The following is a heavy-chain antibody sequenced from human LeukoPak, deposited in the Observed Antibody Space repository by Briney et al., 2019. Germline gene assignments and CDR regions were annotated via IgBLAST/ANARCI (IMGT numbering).Heavy chain of an antibody. J-gene: IGHJ4*02. CDR1: GFTFRTYW. V-gene: IGHV3-7*01. Sequence: GGSLRLSCAASGFTFRTYWMSWVRQAPGKGLEWVANIKQDGNEKYYVDSVKGRFTISRDNAKNSLYLQMNSLRAEDTAVYYCAREFPYYYDTSGYYVDYWGQGTLVTVSS. D-gene: IGHD3-22*01. CDR2: IKQDGNEK. CDR3: AREFPYYYDTSGYYVDY.